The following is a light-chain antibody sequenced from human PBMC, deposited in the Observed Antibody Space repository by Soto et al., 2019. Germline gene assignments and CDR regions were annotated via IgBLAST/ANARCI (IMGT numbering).Light chain of an antibody. J-gene: IGKJ3*01. CDR3: QKADHHPL. CDR1: QDIGNS. V-gene: IGKV1-33*01. Sequence: DIQMTQSPPSLSASVGDRVTITCQASQDIGNSLNWFQHKPGKAPNLVIYDAYNLEIGVQSRFSGSESGTDFIFTIPSLRSEDIAAYYCQKADHHPLFGPGTKVESK. CDR2: DAY.